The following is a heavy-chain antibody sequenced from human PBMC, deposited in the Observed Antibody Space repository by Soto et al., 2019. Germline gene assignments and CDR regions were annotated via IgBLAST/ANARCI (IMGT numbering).Heavy chain of an antibody. CDR2: IFSNDAK. CDR3: ARIRGWGWLGPNDY. D-gene: IGHD3-10*01. J-gene: IGHJ4*02. V-gene: IGHV2-26*01. CDR1: GFSLSNARMS. Sequence: QVTLKESGPVLVKPTETLTLTCTVSGFSLSNARMSVSWIRQPPRKALEWLAHIFSNDAKSYSASLKNRLTISKDTSKSQVVLTMTKMDPVDTATYYCARIRGWGWLGPNDYWGQGTLVTVSS.